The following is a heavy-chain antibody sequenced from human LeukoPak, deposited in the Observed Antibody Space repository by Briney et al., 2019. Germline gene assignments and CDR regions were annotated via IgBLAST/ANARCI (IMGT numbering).Heavy chain of an antibody. CDR2: IYYSGST. Sequence: SETLSLTCTVSGGSISSYYWSWIRQPPGKGLEWIGYIYYSGSTNYNPSLESRVTISVDTSKNQFSLKLGSVTAADTAVYYCARGYSGYDHTFDYWGQGTLVTVSS. D-gene: IGHD5-12*01. CDR3: ARGYSGYDHTFDY. V-gene: IGHV4-59*01. CDR1: GGSISSYY. J-gene: IGHJ4*02.